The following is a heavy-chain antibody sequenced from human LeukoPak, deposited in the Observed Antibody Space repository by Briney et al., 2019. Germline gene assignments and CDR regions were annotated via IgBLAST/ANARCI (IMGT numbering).Heavy chain of an antibody. CDR2: IYHSGST. Sequence: SETLSLTCAVSGGSISSGGYSWSWIRQPPGKGLEWIEYIYHSGSTYYNPSLKSRVTISVDRSKNQFSLKLSSVTAADTAVYYCARSYVEMAYNWFDPWGQGTLVTVSS. V-gene: IGHV4-30-2*01. CDR3: ARSYVEMAYNWFDP. CDR1: GGSISSGGYS. J-gene: IGHJ5*02. D-gene: IGHD5-24*01.